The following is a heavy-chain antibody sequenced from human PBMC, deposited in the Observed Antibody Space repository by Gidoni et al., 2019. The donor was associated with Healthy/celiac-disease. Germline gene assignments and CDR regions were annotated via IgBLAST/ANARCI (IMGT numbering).Heavy chain of an antibody. CDR3: AHSLGDFWSGSDYYGMDV. J-gene: IGHJ6*02. D-gene: IGHD3-3*01. V-gene: IGHV2-5*02. CDR1: GCSLSTRGVG. Sequence: QITLKESGPTLVKPTQTLTLTCTFSGCSLSTRGVGVGWIRQPPGKALAWLALMYWDDDKRYSPSLKSRLTITKDTSKNQVVLTMTNMDPVDTATYYCAHSLGDFWSGSDYYGMDVWGQGTTVTVSS. CDR2: MYWDDDK.